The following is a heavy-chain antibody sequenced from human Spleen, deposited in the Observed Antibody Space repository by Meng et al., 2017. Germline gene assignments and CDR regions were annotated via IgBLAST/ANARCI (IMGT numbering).Heavy chain of an antibody. V-gene: IGHV3-15*01. CDR3: IHLMPGGGDQ. Sequence: EVQLAESGGELVEPGGSLRLSCVATGFYFNTAWMSWVRQAPGKGLEWVGRIKSNVDGGTTDYAAPVKGRFTISRDDSKNTIHLQMNSLRTEDTGLYYCIHLMPGGGDQWGQGTLVTVSS. CDR1: GFYFNTAW. CDR2: IKSNVDGGTT. J-gene: IGHJ4*02. D-gene: IGHD3-16*01.